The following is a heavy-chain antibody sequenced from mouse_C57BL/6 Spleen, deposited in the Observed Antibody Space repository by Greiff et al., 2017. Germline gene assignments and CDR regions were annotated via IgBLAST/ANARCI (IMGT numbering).Heavy chain of an antibody. J-gene: IGHJ4*01. CDR2: INPYNGDT. CDR3: ARHDHVGYYYAMDY. Sequence: EVQLQQSGPELVKPGDSVKISCKASGYSFTGYFMNWVMQSHGKSLEWIGRINPYNGDTFYNQKFKGKATLTVDKSSSTAHMELRSLTSEDSAVYYCARHDHVGYYYAMDYWGQGTSVTVSS. V-gene: IGHV1-20*01. CDR1: GYSFTGYF.